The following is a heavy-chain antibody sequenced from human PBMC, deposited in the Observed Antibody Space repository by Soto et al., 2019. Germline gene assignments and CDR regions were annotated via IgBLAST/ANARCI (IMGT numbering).Heavy chain of an antibody. V-gene: IGHV4-4*07. D-gene: IGHD5-18*01. CDR1: VGSISSYY. CDR3: ARARGEIQGIYYYGMEV. Sequence: SETLSLTCTFSVGSISSYYWSCIRQAAGKGLEWIGRIYTSGSTNYNPSLKSRVTMSVDTSKNQFSLKLSSVTAADTAVYYCARARGEIQGIYYYGMEVLGQGTTVIVSS. J-gene: IGHJ6*01. CDR2: IYTSGST.